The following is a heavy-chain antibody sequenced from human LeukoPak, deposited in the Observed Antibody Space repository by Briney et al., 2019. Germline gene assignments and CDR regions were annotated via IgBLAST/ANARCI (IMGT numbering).Heavy chain of an antibody. CDR2: INHSGST. Sequence: PSETLSLTCAVYGGSFSGYYWSWIRQPPGKGLEWIGEINHSGSTNYNPSLKSRVTISVDTSKNQFSLKLSSVTAADTAVYYCARAYYGSGRSYYHYYMDVWGKGTTVTVSS. V-gene: IGHV4-34*01. CDR1: GGSFSGYY. J-gene: IGHJ6*03. CDR3: ARAYYGSGRSYYHYYMDV. D-gene: IGHD3-10*01.